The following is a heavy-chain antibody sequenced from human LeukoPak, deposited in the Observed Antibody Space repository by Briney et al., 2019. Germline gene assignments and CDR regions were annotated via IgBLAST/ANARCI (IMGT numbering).Heavy chain of an antibody. Sequence: GGSLRLSCAASGFSFSSYSMNWVRQAPGKGLEWVSYITSNSYTMYYADSVKGRFTISRDNAKNSLYLQMNSLRAEDTAVYYCAREEAVAGTSVDYWGQGTLVTVSS. D-gene: IGHD6-19*01. V-gene: IGHV3-48*04. CDR3: AREEAVAGTSVDY. CDR2: ITSNSYTM. J-gene: IGHJ4*02. CDR1: GFSFSSYS.